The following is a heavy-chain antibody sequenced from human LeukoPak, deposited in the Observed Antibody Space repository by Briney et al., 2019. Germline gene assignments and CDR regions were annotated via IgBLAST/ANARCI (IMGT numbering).Heavy chain of an antibody. D-gene: IGHD3-22*01. J-gene: IGHJ4*02. Sequence: GGSLRLSCAASGSTFSSYGMHWVRQAPGKGLEWVAVISYDGSNKYYADSVKGRFTISRDNSKNTLYLQMNSLRAEDTAVYYCAKDLGSSGYYVDYWGQGTLVTVSS. V-gene: IGHV3-30*18. CDR2: ISYDGSNK. CDR3: AKDLGSSGYYVDY. CDR1: GSTFSSYG.